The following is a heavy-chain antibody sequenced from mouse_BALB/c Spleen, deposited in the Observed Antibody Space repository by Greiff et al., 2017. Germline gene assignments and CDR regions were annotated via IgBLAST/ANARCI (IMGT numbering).Heavy chain of an antibody. V-gene: IGHV5-9-3*01. CDR3: AKSLRQYYLDY. CDR2: ISSGGSYT. D-gene: IGHD2-4*01. J-gene: IGHJ2*01. CDR1: GFTFSSYA. Sequence: EVKLVESGGGLVKPGGSLKLSCAASGFTFSSYAMSWVRQTPEKRLEWVATISSGGSYTYYPDSVKGRFTISRDNAKNTLYLQMSSLRSEDTAVYYCAKSLRQYYLDYWGQGTTLTVSS.